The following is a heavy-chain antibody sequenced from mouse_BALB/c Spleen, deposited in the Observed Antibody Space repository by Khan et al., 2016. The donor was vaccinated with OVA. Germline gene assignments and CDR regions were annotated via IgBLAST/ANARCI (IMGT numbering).Heavy chain of an antibody. Sequence: EVMLVESGGGLVKPGGSLKVSCAVSGFSFSNYAMSWVRQTPEKRLEWVASISSGDTTYYPDSVKGRFTLSRDNARNILYLQMSSLRSEDTALYYCARDYWFVYWGQGTLVTVSA. V-gene: IGHV5-6-5*01. J-gene: IGHJ3*01. CDR1: GFSFSNYA. CDR2: ISSGDTT. CDR3: ARDYWFVY.